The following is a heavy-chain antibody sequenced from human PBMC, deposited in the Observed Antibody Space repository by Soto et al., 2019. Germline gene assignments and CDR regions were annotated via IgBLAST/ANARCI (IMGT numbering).Heavy chain of an antibody. Sequence: PGESLKISCKGSGYSFTSYWIGWVRQMPGKGLEWMGIIYPGDSDTRYSPSFQGQVTISADKSISTAYLQMNSLRAEDTAVYYCALGDYSCDYWGQGTLVTVSS. D-gene: IGHD4-4*01. CDR2: IYPGDSDT. J-gene: IGHJ4*02. CDR1: GYSFTSYW. CDR3: ALGDYSCDY. V-gene: IGHV5-51*01.